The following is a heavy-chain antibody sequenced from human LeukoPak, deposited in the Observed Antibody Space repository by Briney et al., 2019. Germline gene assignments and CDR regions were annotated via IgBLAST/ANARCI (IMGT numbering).Heavy chain of an antibody. CDR3: TRAPHPRCSSSGCYLDY. V-gene: IGHV3-49*04. D-gene: IGHD2-2*01. Sequence: GGSLTLSCSPSGLPLGEYSMRWVRQAPEKGREWVGFIQAKVYGGATEYAASVKGRFSISRDDSQSITNLQMNDLKTEDTAVYYCTRAPHPRCSSSGCYLDYWGQGTLVTVSS. CDR2: IQAKVYGGAT. J-gene: IGHJ4*02. CDR1: GLPLGEYS.